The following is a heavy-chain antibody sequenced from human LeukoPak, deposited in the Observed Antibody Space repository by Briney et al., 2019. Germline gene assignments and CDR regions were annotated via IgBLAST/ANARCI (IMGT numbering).Heavy chain of an antibody. CDR2: VYYTGRT. CDR1: SDSISPNY. D-gene: IGHD3-22*01. V-gene: IGHV4-59*01. Sequence: SETLSLTCSVFSDSISPNYWTWIRQSPGKGLEWIGYVYYTGRTKYNPSLQSRLTISLDTSNNHFSLQLCSVTTADTAVYYCARLLDSDNSGAPDTFDMWGQGTMVTASS. CDR3: ARLLDSDNSGAPDTFDM. J-gene: IGHJ3*02.